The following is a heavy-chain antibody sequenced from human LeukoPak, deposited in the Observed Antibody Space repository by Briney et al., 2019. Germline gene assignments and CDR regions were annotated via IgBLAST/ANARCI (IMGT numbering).Heavy chain of an antibody. CDR1: GFTFSSSP. CDR3: VIPQYSSGWLGY. Sequence: PGGSLRLSCSASGFTFSSSPMHWVRQAPGKGLEYVSAITNDGGSTYSADSVRGRFTISRDNSKNTLYLQMSSLRADDTAVYYCVIPQYSSGWLGYWGQGTLVTVSS. D-gene: IGHD6-19*01. V-gene: IGHV3-64D*06. J-gene: IGHJ4*02. CDR2: ITNDGGST.